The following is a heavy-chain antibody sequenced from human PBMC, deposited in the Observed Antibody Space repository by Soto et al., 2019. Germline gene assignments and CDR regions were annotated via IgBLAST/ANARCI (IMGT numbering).Heavy chain of an antibody. CDR2: INSRSKNS. V-gene: IGHV3-48*02. J-gene: IGHJ4*02. CDR1: GFTFSTYS. D-gene: IGHD4-17*01. CDR3: AATYDYHDFRFDY. Sequence: GGSLILSCAASGFTFSTYSMYWVRQAPGKGLDWVSYINSRSKNSYSADRVKGRVTISRDNAENSVYLQINSLRDEDTAVYYCAATYDYHDFRFDYWGQGALVTVSS.